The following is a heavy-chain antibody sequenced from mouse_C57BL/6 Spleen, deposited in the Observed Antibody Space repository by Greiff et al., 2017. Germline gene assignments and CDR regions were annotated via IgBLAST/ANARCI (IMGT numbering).Heavy chain of an antibody. J-gene: IGHJ1*03. V-gene: IGHV5-16*01. CDR3: ARFYYGSPWYFDV. CDR1: GFTFSDYY. CDR2: INYDGSST. D-gene: IGHD1-1*01. Sequence: EVKLMESEGGLVQPGSSMKLSCTASGFTFSDYYMAWVRQVPEKGLEWVANINYDGSSTYYLDSLTSRFIISRDNAKNILYLQMSSLKSEDTATYYCARFYYGSPWYFDVWGTGTTVTVSS.